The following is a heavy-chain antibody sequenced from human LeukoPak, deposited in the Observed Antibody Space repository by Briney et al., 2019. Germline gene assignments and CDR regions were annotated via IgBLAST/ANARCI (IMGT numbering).Heavy chain of an antibody. CDR3: ARDPQRKYYDSSGYNYYYYMDV. V-gene: IGHV3-11*01. D-gene: IGHD3-22*01. CDR2: ISSSGSTI. J-gene: IGHJ6*03. Sequence: GGSLRLSCAASGFTFSDYYMSWIRQAPGKGLEWVSYISSSGSTIYYADSVRGRFTISRDNAKNSLYLQMNSLRAEDTAVYYCARDPQRKYYDSSGYNYYYYMDVWGKGTAVTVSS. CDR1: GFTFSDYY.